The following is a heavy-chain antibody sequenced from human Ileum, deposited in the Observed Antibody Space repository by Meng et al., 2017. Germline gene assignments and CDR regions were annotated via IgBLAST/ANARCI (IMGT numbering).Heavy chain of an antibody. CDR2: INPDSGVT. D-gene: IGHD1-1*01. CDR1: GYSFTGYY. Sequence: ASVKVSCKASGYSFTGYYLHWVRQAPGQGLEWMGRINPDSGVTSYAPKFQGRVTMTRDTSITTAYMELRTLKSDDTAVYYCATSFLEVDFEYWGQGTLVTVSS. V-gene: IGHV1-2*06. CDR3: ATSFLEVDFEY. J-gene: IGHJ4*02.